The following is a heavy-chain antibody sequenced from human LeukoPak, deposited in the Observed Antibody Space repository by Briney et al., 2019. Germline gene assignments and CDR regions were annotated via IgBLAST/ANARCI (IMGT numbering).Heavy chain of an antibody. J-gene: IGHJ4*02. CDR2: SSAYNGNT. Sequence: ASVKVSCKASGNTFTSYGISWVRQARGQGLEGMGWSSAYNGNTNYAQKLQGRVTVTTDTSTSTAYMELRSLRSDDTAVYYCARDIAGGPDYWGQGTLVTVSS. D-gene: IGHD6-13*01. CDR3: ARDIAGGPDY. V-gene: IGHV1-18*01. CDR1: GNTFTSYG.